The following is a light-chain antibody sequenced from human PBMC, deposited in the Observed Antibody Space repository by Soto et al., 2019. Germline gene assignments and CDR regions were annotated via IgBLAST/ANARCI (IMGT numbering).Light chain of an antibody. V-gene: IGKV1-6*01. CDR1: QGIGND. CDR3: LQDHYYPLT. Sequence: QMNQSPSSLSAYVGAGVTITCRASQGIGNDLGWYQQKQGKAPNLLIYGASSLQSGVPSRFSGSGSGTDGTITISSLQPEDCETYYCLQDHYYPLTFCQGTKVDIK. J-gene: IGKJ1*01. CDR2: GAS.